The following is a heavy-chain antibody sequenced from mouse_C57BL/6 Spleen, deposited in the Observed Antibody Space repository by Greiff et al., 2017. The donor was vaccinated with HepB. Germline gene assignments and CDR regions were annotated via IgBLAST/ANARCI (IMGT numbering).Heavy chain of an antibody. CDR3: ARHDDYSNYVRFAY. Sequence: EVQLVESGGDLVKPGGSLKLSCAASGFTFSSYGMSWVRQTPDKRLEWVATISSGGSYTYYPDSVKGRFTISRDNAKNTLYLQMSSLKSEDTAMYYCARHDDYSNYVRFAYWGQGTLVTVSA. J-gene: IGHJ3*01. CDR1: GFTFSSYG. V-gene: IGHV5-6*01. D-gene: IGHD2-5*01. CDR2: ISSGGSYT.